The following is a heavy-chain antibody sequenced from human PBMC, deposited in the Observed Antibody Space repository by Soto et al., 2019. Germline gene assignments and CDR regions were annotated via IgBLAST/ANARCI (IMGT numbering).Heavy chain of an antibody. CDR1: GFTFSSYG. D-gene: IGHD3-10*01. CDR3: AKDWQFGESVFNYYYYGMDV. Sequence: GSLRLSCAASGFTFSSYGMHWVRQAPGKGLEWVAVISYDGSNKYYADSVKGRFTISRDNSKNTLYLQMNSLRAEDTAVYYCAKDWQFGESVFNYYYYGMDVWGQGTTVTVSS. V-gene: IGHV3-30*18. CDR2: ISYDGSNK. J-gene: IGHJ6*02.